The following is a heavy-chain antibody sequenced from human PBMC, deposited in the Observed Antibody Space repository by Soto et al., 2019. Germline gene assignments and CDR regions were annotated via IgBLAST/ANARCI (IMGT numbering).Heavy chain of an antibody. CDR2: IYYTGNT. J-gene: IGHJ6*02. CDR3: ARDPFDGMDV. V-gene: IGHV4-30-4*01. CDR1: GGSISTGDNY. Sequence: QVQLQESGPGLVKPSQTLSLTCTVSGGSISTGDNYWSWIRQSAGRGLEWIGYIYYTGNTYYNPTLESRFSIAVDPSTNQFSLKLSSVTVADTAVYFCARDPFDGMDVWGQGITVTVS.